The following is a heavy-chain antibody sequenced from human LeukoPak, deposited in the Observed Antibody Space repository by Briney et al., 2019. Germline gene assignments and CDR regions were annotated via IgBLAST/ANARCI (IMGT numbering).Heavy chain of an antibody. V-gene: IGHV3-23*01. J-gene: IGHJ5*02. CDR3: AKQYSSSSSDL. D-gene: IGHD6-6*01. CDR1: GFTFSSSA. Sequence: PGGSLRLSCAASGFTFSSSAMSWVRQAPGKGLEWVSGISGSGDTTYYAESVKGRFTISRDNSKNTLSLQMNSLRGEDTAVYYCAKQYSSSSSDLWGQGTLVTVSS. CDR2: ISGSGDTT.